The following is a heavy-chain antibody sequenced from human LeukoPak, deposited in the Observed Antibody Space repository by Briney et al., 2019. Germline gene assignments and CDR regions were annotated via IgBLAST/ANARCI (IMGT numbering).Heavy chain of an antibody. V-gene: IGHV3-30*18. J-gene: IGHJ5*02. CDR1: GITFRSYG. CDR2: ISYDGSHK. Sequence: GRSLRLSCAASGITFRSYGMHWVRQAPGKGLERVAVISYDGSHKYYADSVKGRFSISRDNSKNTLYLQMNSLRADDTAVYYCAKGARGDTVTSIVGLNWFDPWGQGTLVTVPS. D-gene: IGHD4-17*01. CDR3: AKGARGDTVTSIVGLNWFDP.